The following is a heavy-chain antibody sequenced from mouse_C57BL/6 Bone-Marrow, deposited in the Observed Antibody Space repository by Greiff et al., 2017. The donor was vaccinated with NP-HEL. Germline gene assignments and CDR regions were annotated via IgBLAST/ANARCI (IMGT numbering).Heavy chain of an antibody. CDR2: INPGSGGT. V-gene: IGHV1-54*01. J-gene: IGHJ3*01. Sequence: QVQLKESGAELVRPGPSVKVSCKASGYAFTNYLIEWVKQRPGQGLEWIGVINPGSGGTNYNEKFKGKATLTADKSSSTAYMQLSSLTSEDSAVYFCARSWGYSNFFPWFAYWGQGTLVTVSA. CDR1: GYAFTNYL. D-gene: IGHD2-5*01. CDR3: ARSWGYSNFFPWFAY.